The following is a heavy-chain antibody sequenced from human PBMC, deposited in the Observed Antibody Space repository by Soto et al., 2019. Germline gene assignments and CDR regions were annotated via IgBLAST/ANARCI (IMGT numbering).Heavy chain of an antibody. Sequence: LTLSCVTSGFTFSAYGLHWVRQAPDKGLDWVEMISFDGNKIQYAESVKGRFTISRDPSKTTLYLQMTSLRAEDAAVYYCVRDLDDFANCNLYYGMSVWGQGTTVTVSS. J-gene: IGHJ6*02. V-gene: IGHV3-33*01. CDR3: VRDLDDFANCNLYYGMSV. CDR2: ISFDGNKI. CDR1: GFTFSAYG. D-gene: IGHD1-20*01.